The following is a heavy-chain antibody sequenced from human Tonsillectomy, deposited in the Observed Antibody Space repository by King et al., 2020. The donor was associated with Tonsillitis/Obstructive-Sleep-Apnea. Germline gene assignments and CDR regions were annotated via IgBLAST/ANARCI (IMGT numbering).Heavy chain of an antibody. J-gene: IGHJ4*02. D-gene: IGHD3-22*01. CDR1: GFTFSTYI. CDR3: VRGGKSFYDSTGYYHY. CDR2: VSYDGSNK. Sequence: VQLVESGGGVVQPGRSLRLSCAASGFTFSTYIMHWVRQAPGKGLEWVAVVSYDGSNKYYADSVKGRFTISRDNSKNTMYAQMNSLRAEDTAVYYCVRGGKSFYDSTGYYHYWGQGTLVTVSS. V-gene: IGHV3-30*04.